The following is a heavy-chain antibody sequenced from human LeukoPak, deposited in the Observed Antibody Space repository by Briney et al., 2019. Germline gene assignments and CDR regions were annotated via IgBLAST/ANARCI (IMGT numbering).Heavy chain of an antibody. CDR2: IYYSGST. CDR3: ARHVLTIVDIEYSGSYQDAFDI. V-gene: IGHV4-59*08. CDR1: GGSISGYY. D-gene: IGHD1-26*01. Sequence: SETLSLTCTVSGGSISGYYWSWIRQPPGKGLEWIGYIYYSGSTNYNPSLKSRVTISVDTSKNQFSLKLSSVTAADTAVYYCARHVLTIVDIEYSGSYQDAFDIWGQGTMVTVSS. J-gene: IGHJ3*02.